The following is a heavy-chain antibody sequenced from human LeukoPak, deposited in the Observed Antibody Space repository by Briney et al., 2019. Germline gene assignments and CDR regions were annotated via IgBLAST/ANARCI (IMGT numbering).Heavy chain of an antibody. D-gene: IGHD3-22*01. V-gene: IGHV4-34*01. Sequence: SETVSLTCAVYGGSFSGYYWSWMRQPPGKGVEGIGEINHSGSTNYNQSLKSRVTISVDTSKNQFSLKLSSVTAADTAVYYCARLYYYDSSGYLDFDYWGQGTLVTVSS. CDR3: ARLYYYDSSGYLDFDY. CDR1: GGSFSGYY. CDR2: INHSGST. J-gene: IGHJ4*02.